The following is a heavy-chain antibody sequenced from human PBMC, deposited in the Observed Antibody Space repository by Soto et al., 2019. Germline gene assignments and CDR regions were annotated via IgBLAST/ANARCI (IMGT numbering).Heavy chain of an antibody. V-gene: IGHV4-34*01. CDR2: INHSGST. CDR1: GGSFSGYY. J-gene: IGHJ4*02. Sequence: SETLSLTCAVYGGSFSGYYWSWIRQPPGKGLEWIGEINHSGSTNYNPPLKSRVTISVDTSKNQFSLKLSSVTAADTAVYYCGGYSYGSFDYWGQGTLVTVSP. D-gene: IGHD5-18*01. CDR3: GGYSYGSFDY.